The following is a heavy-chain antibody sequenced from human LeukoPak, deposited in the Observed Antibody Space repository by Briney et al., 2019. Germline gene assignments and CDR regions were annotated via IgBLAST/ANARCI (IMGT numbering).Heavy chain of an antibody. J-gene: IGHJ4*02. D-gene: IGHD1-26*01. CDR3: ASALGGQGGH. Sequence: GGSLRLSCAASGFTFISYWMHWVRQAPGKGLVWVSRINSDGSSTSYADSVKGRFTISRDNAKNTLFLQMNSLRADDTAVYYCASALGGQGGHWGQGTLVTVSS. V-gene: IGHV3-74*01. CDR1: GFTFISYW. CDR2: INSDGSST.